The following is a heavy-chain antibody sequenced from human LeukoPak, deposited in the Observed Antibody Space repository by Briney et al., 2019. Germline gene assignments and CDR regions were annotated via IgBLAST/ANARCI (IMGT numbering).Heavy chain of an antibody. CDR1: GGSISSYY. Sequence: SETLSLTCTVSGGSISSYYWSWIRQPPGKGLEWIGYIYYSGSTNYNPSLTSRVTISVNTSKKQFSLKLSSVTAADTAVYYCAREVYGSGSYYLDYWGQGTLVTVSS. CDR3: AREVYGSGSYYLDY. V-gene: IGHV4-59*01. J-gene: IGHJ4*02. CDR2: IYYSGST. D-gene: IGHD3-10*01.